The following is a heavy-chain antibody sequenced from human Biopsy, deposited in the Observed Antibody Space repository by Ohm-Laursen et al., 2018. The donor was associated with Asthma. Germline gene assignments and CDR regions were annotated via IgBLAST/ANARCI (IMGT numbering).Heavy chain of an antibody. Sequence: ASVKVSCKASGYPFTDYYVHWVRQAPGQGLEWMGRNDPNSGGTNYAQKFLGRVTMTRDTSVNTAFMVLSRLRSDDTAVYYCARIKIRTGAGTDRYFDLWGRGTLVTVSS. V-gene: IGHV1-2*06. D-gene: IGHD3-16*01. J-gene: IGHJ2*01. CDR1: GYPFTDYY. CDR2: NDPNSGGT. CDR3: ARIKIRTGAGTDRYFDL.